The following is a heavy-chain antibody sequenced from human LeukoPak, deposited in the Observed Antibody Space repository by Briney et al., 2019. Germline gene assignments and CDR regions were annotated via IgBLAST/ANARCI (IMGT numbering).Heavy chain of an antibody. CDR3: ARDGGYRGYDADC. CDR2: ISDSGAM. CDR1: GFTFSTYS. D-gene: IGHD5-12*01. V-gene: IGHV3-48*01. J-gene: IGHJ4*02. Sequence: PGGSLRLSCAASGFTFSTYSMKWVRQAPGKGLKWVSYISDSGAMYYADSVRGRFTISRENAQNSLFLQMNSLRAEDTAVYYCARDGGYRGYDADCWGQGTLVTVSS.